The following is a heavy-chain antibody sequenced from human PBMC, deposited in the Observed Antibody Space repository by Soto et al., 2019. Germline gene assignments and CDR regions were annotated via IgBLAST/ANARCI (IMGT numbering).Heavy chain of an antibody. V-gene: IGHV4-30-4*01. CDR2: IYYSGST. J-gene: IGHJ4*02. CDR3: ASRHSSPYFDY. Sequence: QVQLQESGPGLVKPSQTLSLTCTVSGGSISSGDYYWSWIRQPPGKGLEWIGSIYYSGSTYYNPSLKRRFTISVDTSKNHFSRKLNSVTAADTAVYYCASRHSSPYFDYWGQGTLVTVSS. CDR1: GGSISSGDYY. D-gene: IGHD6-13*01.